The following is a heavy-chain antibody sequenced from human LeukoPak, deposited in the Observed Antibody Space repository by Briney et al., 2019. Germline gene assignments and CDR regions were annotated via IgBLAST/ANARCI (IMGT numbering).Heavy chain of an antibody. V-gene: IGHV1-2*06. Sequence: ASVKVSCKASGYTFTGYYMHWVRQAPGQGLEWMGRINPNSGGTNYAQKFQGRVTMTRDTSISTAYMELSSLRSEDTAVYYCARDRYIVVVMGEAFDIWGQGTMVTVSS. CDR1: GYTFTGYY. CDR3: ARDRYIVVVMGEAFDI. J-gene: IGHJ3*02. CDR2: INPNSGGT. D-gene: IGHD3-22*01.